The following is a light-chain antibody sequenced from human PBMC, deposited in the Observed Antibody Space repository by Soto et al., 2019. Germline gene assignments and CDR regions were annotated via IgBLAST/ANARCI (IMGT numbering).Light chain of an antibody. Sequence: IQMTQSPSSLSASVGDRVTITCRASQSISSYLNWYQQKPVKAPKLLIYAASSLQSGVPSRFSGSGSGTDFTLTISSLQPEDFATYYCQQSYSTPPITSGQGTRLEI. CDR1: QSISSY. CDR2: AAS. V-gene: IGKV1-39*01. J-gene: IGKJ5*01. CDR3: QQSYSTPPIT.